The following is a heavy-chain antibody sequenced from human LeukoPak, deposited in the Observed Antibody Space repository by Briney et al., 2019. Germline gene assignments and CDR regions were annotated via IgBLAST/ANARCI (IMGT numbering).Heavy chain of an antibody. CDR1: GYSFTSYW. D-gene: IGHD5-12*01. Sequence: GESLKISCKGSGYSFTSYWIGWVRQMPGKGLEWMGIIYPGDSDTRYSPSFQGQVTISADKSISTAYLQWSSLKASDTVMYYCARHLKVFQYSGYDLYYYYYMDVWGKGTTVTVSS. CDR2: IYPGDSDT. CDR3: ARHLKVFQYSGYDLYYYYYMDV. J-gene: IGHJ6*03. V-gene: IGHV5-51*01.